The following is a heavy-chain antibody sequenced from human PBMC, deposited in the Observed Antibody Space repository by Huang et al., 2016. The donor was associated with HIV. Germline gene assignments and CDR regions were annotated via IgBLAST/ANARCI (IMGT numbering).Heavy chain of an antibody. D-gene: IGHD3-10*01. CDR3: AKGSMANAFDI. J-gene: IGHJ3*02. CDR2: IRNEGSNK. CDR1: GFTFSIYG. V-gene: IGHV3-30*02. Sequence: QVQLVESGGGVVQPGGSLRFSCAASGFTFSIYGMHWVRQAPGKGLEWGAFIRNEGSNKNYADSGRGRFTISRDNSKNTLYLQMNSLRAEDTAVYYCAKGSMANAFDIWGQGTMVTVSS.